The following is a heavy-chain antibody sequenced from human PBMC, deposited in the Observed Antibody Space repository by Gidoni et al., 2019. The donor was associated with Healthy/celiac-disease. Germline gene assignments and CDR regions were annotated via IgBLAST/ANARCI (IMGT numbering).Heavy chain of an antibody. CDR3: ARDNRIAVAGDFDY. Sequence: QVQPVQSGAEVTNSGSSVKVSCTASVYTFTSYGISWVRLAPGQWLEWMGWISPYNGNTNYAQELQGRVTMTTDTSTRTAYVELRSLRSADSAVYYCARDNRIAVAGDFDYWGQGTLVTVS. CDR2: ISPYNGNT. D-gene: IGHD6-19*01. CDR1: VYTFTSYG. J-gene: IGHJ4*02. V-gene: IGHV1-18*01.